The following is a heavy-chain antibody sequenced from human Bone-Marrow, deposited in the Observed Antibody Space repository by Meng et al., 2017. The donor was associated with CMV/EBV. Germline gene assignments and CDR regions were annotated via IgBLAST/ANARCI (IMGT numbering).Heavy chain of an antibody. J-gene: IGHJ5*02. V-gene: IGHV1-69*05. CDR1: GGTFSSYA. Sequence: KVSCTASGGTFSSYAISWVRQAPGQGLEWMGGIIPIFGTANYAQKFQGRVTITTDESTSTAYMELSSLRSEDTAVYYCAPWGSNWFDPWGQGTLVTVSS. D-gene: IGHD3-16*01. CDR3: APWGSNWFDP. CDR2: IIPIFGTA.